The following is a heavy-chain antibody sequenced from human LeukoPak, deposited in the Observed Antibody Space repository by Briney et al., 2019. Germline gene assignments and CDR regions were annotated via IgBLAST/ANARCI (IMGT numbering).Heavy chain of an antibody. CDR2: INHSGST. CDR1: GGSFSGYY. J-gene: IGHJ4*02. D-gene: IGHD6-13*01. Sequence: SETLSLICAVYGGSFSGYYWSWIRQPPGKGLEWIGEINHSGSTNYNPSLKSRVTISVDTSKNQFSLKLSSVTAADTAVYYCATLAIAAAGYWGQGTLVTVSS. V-gene: IGHV4-34*01. CDR3: ATLAIAAAGY.